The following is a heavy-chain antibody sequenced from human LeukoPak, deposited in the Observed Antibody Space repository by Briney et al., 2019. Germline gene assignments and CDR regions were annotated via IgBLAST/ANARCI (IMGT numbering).Heavy chain of an antibody. CDR1: GGSFSGYY. CDR2: INHSGST. CDR3: ARGRVTMVRGGKKRSGPYFDY. V-gene: IGHV4-34*01. J-gene: IGHJ4*02. D-gene: IGHD3-10*01. Sequence: SETLSLTCAVYGGSFSGYYWSWIRQPPGKGLEWIGEINHSGSTNYNPSLKSRVTISVDTSKNQFSLKLSSVTAADTAVYYCARGRVTMVRGGKKRSGPYFDYWGQGTLVTVSS.